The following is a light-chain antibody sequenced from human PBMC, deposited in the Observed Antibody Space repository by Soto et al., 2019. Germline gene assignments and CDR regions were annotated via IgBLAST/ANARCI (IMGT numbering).Light chain of an antibody. CDR2: GAS. Sequence: EIVMTQSPATLSVSPVERAKLYFRSSQSVGTKLAWYQPTPGQAPRLLIYGASNRATGVPARISGSVSGTEFTLTIASLQSEDFAVYYCQQYSSWLWTCGQGTKGDI. CDR3: QQYSSWLWT. J-gene: IGKJ1*01. CDR1: QSVGTK. V-gene: IGKV3-15*01.